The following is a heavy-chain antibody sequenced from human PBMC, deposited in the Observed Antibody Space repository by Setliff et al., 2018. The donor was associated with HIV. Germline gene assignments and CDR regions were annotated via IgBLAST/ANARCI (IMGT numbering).Heavy chain of an antibody. Sequence: SETLSLTCAVSGGSISSSNWWSWIRQPAGKTLEWIGRTYLSGSTYYNPSLKSRVTISIDTSRNQFSLKLSSVTAADTAVYYCARGHDNKYYYFYYMDVWGKGTTVTVSS. D-gene: IGHD3-9*01. CDR2: TYLSGST. J-gene: IGHJ6*03. CDR1: GGSISSSNW. V-gene: IGHV4-61*02. CDR3: ARGHDNKYYYFYYMDV.